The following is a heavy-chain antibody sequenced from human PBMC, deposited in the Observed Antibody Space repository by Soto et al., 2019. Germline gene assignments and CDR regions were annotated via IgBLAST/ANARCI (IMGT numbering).Heavy chain of an antibody. J-gene: IGHJ3*02. CDR1: GFSLSTSGVA. D-gene: IGHD2-21*02. Sequence: QITLKESGPTLVKPTQTLTLTCTFSGFSLSTSGVAVGWIRQPPGKALEWLALIYWDDDKRYSPSMKGRLTTTXXTSKNPVVLIMTNMDPEDTATYYCAHRLTATAFDIWGQGTMVTVSS. CDR2: IYWDDDK. CDR3: AHRLTATAFDI. V-gene: IGHV2-5*02.